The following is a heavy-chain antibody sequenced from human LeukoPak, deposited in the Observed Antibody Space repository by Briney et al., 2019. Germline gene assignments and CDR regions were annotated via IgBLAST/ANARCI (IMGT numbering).Heavy chain of an antibody. V-gene: IGHV4-34*01. J-gene: IGHJ6*02. CDR3: ARDPVLVSNGSGSSPIYYGMDV. CDR2: VTRSGSS. Sequence: SETLSLTCAVYGGSLSDYYWSWLRQPPGKGLEWVGEVTRSGSSNYNPSLKSRVSISGDTSKKQISLRLRSVTAADTAVYYCARDPVLVSNGSGSSPIYYGMDVWGQGTTVTVSS. D-gene: IGHD3-10*01. CDR1: GGSLSDYY.